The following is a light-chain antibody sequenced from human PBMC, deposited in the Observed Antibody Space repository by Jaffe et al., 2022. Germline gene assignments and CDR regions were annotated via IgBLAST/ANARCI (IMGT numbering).Light chain of an antibody. V-gene: IGLV3-1*01. CDR2: QDI. Sequence: SYYLTQPPSVSVSPGQTASITCSGDKLGDRYACWYRQKPGQSPVLVIYQDIKRPSGIPERFSGSNSGNTATLTISGTQAMDEADYYCQAWDSSTANVVFGGGTKLTVL. CDR3: QAWDSSTANVV. CDR1: KLGDRY. J-gene: IGLJ2*01.